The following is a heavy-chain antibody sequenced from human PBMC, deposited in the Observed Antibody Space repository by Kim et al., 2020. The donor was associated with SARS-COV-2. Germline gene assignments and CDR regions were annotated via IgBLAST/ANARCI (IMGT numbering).Heavy chain of an antibody. CDR2: IYHSGST. CDR3: ARAYSSGWYGGYYYGIDV. J-gene: IGHJ6*02. V-gene: IGHV4-4*02. D-gene: IGHD6-19*01. Sequence: SETLSLTCAVSGGSISSSNWWSWVRQPPGKGLEWIGEIYHSGSTNYNPSLKSRVTISVDKSKNQFSLKLSSVTAADTAVYYCARAYSSGWYGGYYYGIDVWGQGTTVTVSS. CDR1: GGSISSSNW.